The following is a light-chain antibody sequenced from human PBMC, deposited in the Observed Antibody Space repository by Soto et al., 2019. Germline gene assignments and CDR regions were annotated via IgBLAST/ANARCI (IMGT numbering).Light chain of an antibody. V-gene: IGLV2-14*01. Sequence: QSALTQPASVSGSPGQSITISCTGTSSDVGGYNYVSWYQQHPGKAPKLIIYEVSNRPSGVSNRFSGSKSGATASLTISGLHAEDEADYYCSSYTSSSTLYVFGTGTKVTVL. J-gene: IGLJ1*01. CDR3: SSYTSSSTLYV. CDR1: SSDVGGYNY. CDR2: EVS.